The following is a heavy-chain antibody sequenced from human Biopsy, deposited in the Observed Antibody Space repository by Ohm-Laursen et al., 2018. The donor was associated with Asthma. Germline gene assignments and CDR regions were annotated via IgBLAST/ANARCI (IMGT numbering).Heavy chain of an antibody. CDR1: GGSASSGNNS. CDR2: MYHSGRT. CDR3: ARCGGDRPIRGFDS. D-gene: IGHD2-21*02. V-gene: IGHV4-30-2*01. Sequence: PSETLSLTCSVSGGSASSGNNSWTWIRRPPGKGLEWIGYMYHSGRTYYNPSLKSRVNISVDKSKNQFSLKVNSVTAADTAVYYCARCGGDRPIRGFDSWGPGTLVTVSS. J-gene: IGHJ4*02.